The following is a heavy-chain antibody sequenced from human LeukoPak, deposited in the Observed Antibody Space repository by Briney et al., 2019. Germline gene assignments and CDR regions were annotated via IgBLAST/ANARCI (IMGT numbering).Heavy chain of an antibody. Sequence: GGSLRLSCTASGFTFSSYTMHWVRQAPGKGLEYVSAISSNGGSTYYANSVKGRFTISRDNSKNTLYLQMGSLRAEDMAVYYCARWRHSSGYYYDDWGQGTLVTVSS. D-gene: IGHD3-22*01. V-gene: IGHV3-64*01. CDR3: ARWRHSSGYYYDD. CDR1: GFTFSSYT. J-gene: IGHJ4*02. CDR2: ISSNGGST.